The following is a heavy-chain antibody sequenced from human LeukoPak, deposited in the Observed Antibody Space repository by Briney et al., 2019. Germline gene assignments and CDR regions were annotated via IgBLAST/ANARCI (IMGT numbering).Heavy chain of an antibody. J-gene: IGHJ3*02. CDR1: GGSISSSKW. CDR2: IYHSGST. CDR3: ARDGDYDILTGYYMDFFNHAGKHRHAFDI. Sequence: PSETLSLTCAVSGGSISSSKWWSWVRQPPGKGLEWIGEIYHSGSTNYNPSLKSRVTISVDKSKNQFSLKLSSVTAADTAVYYFARDGDYDILTGYYMDFFNHAGKHRHAFDIWGQGTMVTVSS. V-gene: IGHV4-4*02. D-gene: IGHD3-9*01.